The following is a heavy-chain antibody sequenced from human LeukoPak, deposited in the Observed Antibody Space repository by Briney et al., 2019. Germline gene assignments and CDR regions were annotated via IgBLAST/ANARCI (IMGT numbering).Heavy chain of an antibody. Sequence: SETLSLTCTVSGGSISSYYWSWIRQPPGKGLEWIGYIYYSGSTNYNPSLKSRVTILVDTSKSQFSLKLNSVTAADTAVYYCARVPYDSRGYPTGWFDPWGQGTLVTVSS. J-gene: IGHJ5*02. CDR2: IYYSGST. CDR1: GGSISSYY. CDR3: ARVPYDSRGYPTGWFDP. V-gene: IGHV4-59*08. D-gene: IGHD3-22*01.